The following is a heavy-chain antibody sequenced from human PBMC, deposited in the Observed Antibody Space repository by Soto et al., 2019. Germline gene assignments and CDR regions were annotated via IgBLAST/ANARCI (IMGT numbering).Heavy chain of an antibody. CDR3: ARGTPYCTSTTCSPSYYYGMDV. CDR1: GFIFSNYW. V-gene: IGHV3-7*05. CDR2: IKEDGSET. J-gene: IGHJ6*02. Sequence: EVQLVESGGGLVQPGGSLRLSCAASGFIFSNYWMSWVRQAPGKGLEWVANIKEDGSETYYVDSVKGRFTISRDNAKNSLYLQMNSLRAEDTAVYYCARGTPYCTSTTCSPSYYYGMDVWGQGTTVTVSS. D-gene: IGHD2-2*01.